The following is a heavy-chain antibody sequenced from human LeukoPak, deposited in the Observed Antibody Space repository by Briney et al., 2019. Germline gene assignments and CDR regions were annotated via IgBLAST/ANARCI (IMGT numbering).Heavy chain of an antibody. CDR1: GFTFSSYG. J-gene: IGHJ1*01. V-gene: IGHV3-30*02. D-gene: IGHD2-21*01. CDR3: AKDFVRKQEYFQH. Sequence: GGSLRLSCAASGFTFSSYGMHWVRQAPGKRLEWVAFIRYDGSNKYYADSVKGRFTISRDNSKNTLYLQMNSLRAEDTAVYYCAKDFVRKQEYFQHWGQGTLVTVSS. CDR2: IRYDGSNK.